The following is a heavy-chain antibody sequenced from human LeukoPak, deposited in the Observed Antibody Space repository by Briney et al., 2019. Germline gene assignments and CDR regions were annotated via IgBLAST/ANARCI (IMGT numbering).Heavy chain of an antibody. CDR1: GGTFSSYA. J-gene: IGHJ5*02. CDR2: MNPNSGNT. D-gene: IGHD3-3*01. Sequence: ASVKVSCKASGGTFSSYAISWVRQAPGQGLEWMGWMNPNSGNTGYAQKFQGRVTMTRNTSISTAYMELSSLRSEDTAVYYCARAGYDFWSGYYWNAAPGKRNWFDPWGQGTLVTVSS. V-gene: IGHV1-8*02. CDR3: ARAGYDFWSGYYWNAAPGKRNWFDP.